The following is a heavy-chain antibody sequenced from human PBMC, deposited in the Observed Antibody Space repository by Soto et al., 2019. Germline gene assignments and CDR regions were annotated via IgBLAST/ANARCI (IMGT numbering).Heavy chain of an antibody. Sequence: GGSLRLSCAASGFTFDDYAMHWVRQAPGKGLEWVSGISWNRGSIGYADSVKGRFTISRDNAKNSLYLQMNSLRAEDTALYYCAKDLRGYSSSCFDYWGQGTLVTVSS. D-gene: IGHD6-6*01. J-gene: IGHJ4*02. CDR3: AKDLRGYSSSCFDY. CDR1: GFTFDDYA. CDR2: ISWNRGSI. V-gene: IGHV3-9*01.